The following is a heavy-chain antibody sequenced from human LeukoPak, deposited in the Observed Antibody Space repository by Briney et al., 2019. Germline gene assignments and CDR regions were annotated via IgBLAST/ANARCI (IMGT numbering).Heavy chain of an antibody. Sequence: PSETLSLTCTVSGGSISSYYWSWIRQPPGKGLEWIGYIYYSGSTNYNPSLKSRVTISVDTSKNQFSLELSSVTAADTAVYYCATAFSGPHFDYWGQGTLVTVSS. CDR1: GGSISSYY. D-gene: IGHD2-15*01. CDR3: ATAFSGPHFDY. V-gene: IGHV4-59*01. CDR2: IYYSGST. J-gene: IGHJ4*02.